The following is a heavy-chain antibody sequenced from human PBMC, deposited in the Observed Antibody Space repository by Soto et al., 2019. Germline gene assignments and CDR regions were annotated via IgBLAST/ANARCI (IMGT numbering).Heavy chain of an antibody. V-gene: IGHV4-34*01. CDR2: INHSGST. D-gene: IGHD1-26*01. CDR1: GGSFSCYY. Sequence: SETLSLTCAVYGGSFSCYYWSWIRQPPGKGLEWIGEINHSGSTNYNPSLKSRVTISVDTSKNQFSLKLSSVTAADTAVYYCARSGIVGATPVSNFDYWGQGTLVTVSS. CDR3: ARSGIVGATPVSNFDY. J-gene: IGHJ4*02.